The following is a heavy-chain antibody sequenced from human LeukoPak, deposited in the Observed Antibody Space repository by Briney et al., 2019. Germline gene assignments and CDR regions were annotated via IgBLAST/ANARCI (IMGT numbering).Heavy chain of an antibody. CDR2: TIPIFGTA. J-gene: IGHJ4*02. CDR1: GGTFSSYA. Sequence: GASVKVSCKASGGTFSSYAISWVRQAPGQGLEWMGGTIPIFGTANYAQKFQGRVTITADESTSTAYMELSSLRSEDTAVYYCARRRGSGLYPFDYWGQGTLVTVSS. CDR3: ARRRGSGLYPFDY. V-gene: IGHV1-69*13. D-gene: IGHD6-19*01.